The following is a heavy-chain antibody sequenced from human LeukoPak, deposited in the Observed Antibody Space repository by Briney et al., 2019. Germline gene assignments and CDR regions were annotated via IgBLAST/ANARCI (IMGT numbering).Heavy chain of an antibody. Sequence: ETLSLTCAVYGGSFSGYYWTWIRQPPGKGLEWIGEINHSGSTNYNPSLKSRVTISVDTSKNQFSLKLSSVTAADTAMYYCARYQLLHYYYYGMDVWGQGTTVTVSS. CDR2: INHSGST. CDR3: ARYQLLHYYYYGMDV. J-gene: IGHJ6*02. CDR1: GGSFSGYY. D-gene: IGHD2-2*01. V-gene: IGHV4-34*01.